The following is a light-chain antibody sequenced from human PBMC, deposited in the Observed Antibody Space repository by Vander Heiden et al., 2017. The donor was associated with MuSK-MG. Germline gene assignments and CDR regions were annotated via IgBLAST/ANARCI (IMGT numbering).Light chain of an antibody. Sequence: DIQMTQPPSSLSASVGDRVTITCRASQNIRNFLNWYQQRPGKAPKLLIYAASNLQSGVPSRFSGSGPGTDFTLTISSLQPEDFATDYCQQSYSTPPTFGQGTNVEIK. CDR3: QQSYSTPPT. J-gene: IGKJ1*01. CDR1: QNIRNF. CDR2: AAS. V-gene: IGKV1-39*01.